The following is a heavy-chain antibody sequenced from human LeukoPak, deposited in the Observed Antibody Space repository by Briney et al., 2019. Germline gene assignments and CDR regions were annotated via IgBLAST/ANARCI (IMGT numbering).Heavy chain of an antibody. J-gene: IGHJ6*02. CDR3: ARRVSYGMDV. CDR2: INPSGGST. CDR1: GYTFTSYY. Sequence: ASVKVSCKASGYTFTSYYMHWVRQAPGQGPEWMGIINPSGGSTSYAQKFQGRVTITADKSTSTAYMELSSLRSEDTAVYYCARRVSYGMDVWGQGTTVAVSS. V-gene: IGHV1-46*01.